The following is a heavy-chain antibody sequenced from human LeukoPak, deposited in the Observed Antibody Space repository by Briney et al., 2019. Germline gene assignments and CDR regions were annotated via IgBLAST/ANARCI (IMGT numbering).Heavy chain of an antibody. CDR3: ARDRGRYYYGSGSYTGPDY. CDR1: GFTFSSYA. V-gene: IGHV3-30*04. CDR2: ISYDGSNK. Sequence: PGGSLRLSCAASGFTFSSYAMHWVRQAPGKGLEWVAVISYDGSNKYYADSVKGRFTISRDNSKNTLYLQMNSLRAEDTAVYYCARDRGRYYYGSGSYTGPDYWGQGTLVTVSS. J-gene: IGHJ4*02. D-gene: IGHD3-10*01.